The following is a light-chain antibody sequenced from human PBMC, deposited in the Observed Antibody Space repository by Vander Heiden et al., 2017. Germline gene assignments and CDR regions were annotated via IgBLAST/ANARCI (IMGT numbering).Light chain of an antibody. J-gene: IGKJ4*01. V-gene: IGKV2-28*01. CDR1: QPLLHSSGKNY. CDR2: LGS. Sequence: VLSQFPLSLSVSPVEPPSISCTSSQPLLHSSGKNYLDWFLQKPGQSPQLLIYLGSTRASGVPDRFSGSGSGTDFTLKISRVEAEDVGVYYCMQGTQTALSFGGGTRLEIK. CDR3: MQGTQTALS.